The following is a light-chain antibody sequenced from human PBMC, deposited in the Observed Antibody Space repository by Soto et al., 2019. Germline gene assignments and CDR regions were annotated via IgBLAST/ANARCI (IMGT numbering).Light chain of an antibody. CDR1: SSDVGSHNY. Sequence: QSALTQPASVSGSPGQSITISCTGTSSDVGSHNYVSWYQQHPGKAPKLIIYEVSNRPSGVSNRFSGSKSGNTASLIISGLQSEDEADYYCCSYASTSPYVFGTGTKLTVL. CDR2: EVS. CDR3: CSYASTSPYV. V-gene: IGLV2-14*01. J-gene: IGLJ1*01.